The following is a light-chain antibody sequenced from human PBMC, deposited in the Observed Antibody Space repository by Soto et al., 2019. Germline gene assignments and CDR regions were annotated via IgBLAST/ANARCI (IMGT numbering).Light chain of an antibody. CDR1: QSVSSSY. V-gene: IGKV3-20*01. Sequence: EVVLTQSPCTLSLSPVGRCTLSFIASQSVSSSYLAWYQQKPGQAPRLLMYGASSRATGIPDRFSGSGSGTDFTLTISRLEPEDFAVYSCQQYATSPWTFGQGTKVDIK. J-gene: IGKJ1*01. CDR2: GAS. CDR3: QQYATSPWT.